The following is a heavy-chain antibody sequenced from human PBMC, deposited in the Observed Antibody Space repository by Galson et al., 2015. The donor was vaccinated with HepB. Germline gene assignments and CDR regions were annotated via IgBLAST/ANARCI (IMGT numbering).Heavy chain of an antibody. CDR3: AKSCGGDCYSDAFDI. V-gene: IGHV5-51*03. CDR2: IYPGDSDI. J-gene: IGHJ3*02. D-gene: IGHD2-21*01. Sequence: QSGAEVKKPGESLKISCKGSGYSFDTYWIGWVRQMPGKGLECMGIIYPGDSDIRYSPSFQGQVTMSVDKSINTAYLQWTSLKASDSAMYYCAKSCGGDCYSDAFDIWGQGTVVTVSS. CDR1: GYSFDTYW.